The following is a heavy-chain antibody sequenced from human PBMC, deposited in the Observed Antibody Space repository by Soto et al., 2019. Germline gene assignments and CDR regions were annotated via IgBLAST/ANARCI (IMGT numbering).Heavy chain of an antibody. Sequence: ASETLSLTCSVSGGSININSYYWGWVRQPPGKGLEWIGNVYFTGSTYYNPSLKSRVTMSVDTSKNQFSLKLNSVTAADTAVYYCARHGPGTGVGSMDVWGQGTTVTVSS. CDR1: GGSININSYY. CDR3: ARHGPGTGVGSMDV. D-gene: IGHD3-10*01. CDR2: VYFTGST. V-gene: IGHV4-39*01. J-gene: IGHJ6*02.